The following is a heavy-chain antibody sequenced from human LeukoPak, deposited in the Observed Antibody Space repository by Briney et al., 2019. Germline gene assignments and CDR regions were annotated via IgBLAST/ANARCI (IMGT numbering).Heavy chain of an antibody. D-gene: IGHD6-19*01. CDR3: GAVRYYYYYMDV. CDR1: GFTFSDYY. CDR2: ISSSGSTI. Sequence: GGSLRLSCAASGFTFSDYYMSWIRQAPGKGLEWVSYISSSGSTIYYADSVKGRFTISRDNAKNSLYLQMNSLRAEDTAVYYCGAVRYYYYYMDVWGKGTTVTVSS. J-gene: IGHJ6*03. V-gene: IGHV3-11*04.